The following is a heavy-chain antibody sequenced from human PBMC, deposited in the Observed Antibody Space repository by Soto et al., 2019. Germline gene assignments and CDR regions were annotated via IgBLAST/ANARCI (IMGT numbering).Heavy chain of an antibody. CDR1: GGSIISSNYY. CDR2: IYYTGST. J-gene: IGHJ4*02. Sequence: SETLSLTCTVSGGSIISSNYYWAWIRQPPGTGLEWIGTIYYTGSTYYNPSLKSRITMSVDTSKSQFSLTLSSVTAADTAVYYCARQGRYYNDSSGYYVDYWGQGTLVTVSS. V-gene: IGHV4-39*01. D-gene: IGHD3-22*01. CDR3: ARQGRYYNDSSGYYVDY.